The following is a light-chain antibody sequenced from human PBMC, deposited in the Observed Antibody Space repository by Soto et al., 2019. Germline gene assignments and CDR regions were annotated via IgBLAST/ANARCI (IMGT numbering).Light chain of an antibody. Sequence: DIVMTQSPDSLAVSLGERATINCKSSQSVLYSSNNKNYLAWYQQKPGQPPKLLIYWASTRESGVPDRFSGGGSGTDFTLPISSLQAEDVAVYYCHKYYSTPALTFGGGKKVEIK. CDR2: WAS. CDR1: QSVLYSSNNKNY. J-gene: IGKJ4*01. CDR3: HKYYSTPALT. V-gene: IGKV4-1*01.